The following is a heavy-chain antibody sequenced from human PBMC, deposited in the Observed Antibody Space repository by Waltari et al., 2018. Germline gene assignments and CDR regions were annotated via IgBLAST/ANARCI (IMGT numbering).Heavy chain of an antibody. Sequence: QLQLQESGPGLVKPSETLSLTCTVPGVSFHDDDTYGGWIRQPPGGGLEGLGSIYSTGSTYYKTSLKSRVTISIDTPNNQFSLKLTSVTAADTAVYFCARGGSSYYDAYGTWGQGTMVIVSS. CDR1: GVSFHDDDTY. CDR2: IYSTGST. CDR3: ARGGSSYYDAYGT. D-gene: IGHD1-26*01. J-gene: IGHJ3*02. V-gene: IGHV4-39*07.